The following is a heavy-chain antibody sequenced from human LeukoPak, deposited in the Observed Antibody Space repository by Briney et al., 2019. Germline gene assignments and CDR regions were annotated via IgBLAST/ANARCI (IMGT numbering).Heavy chain of an antibody. J-gene: IGHJ4*02. V-gene: IGHV4-59*01. D-gene: IGHD6-13*01. CDR1: GDSISIYY. CDR3: ASRISSGSSWYRPFDY. CDR2: SYYSGST. Sequence: SETLSLTCSVSGDSISIYYWTWIRQPPGKGLEWIGSSYYSGSTNYNHSLKSRVTISVDTSKNQFSLKLNSVTAADTAVYYCASRISSGSSWYRPFDYWGQGTLVTVSS.